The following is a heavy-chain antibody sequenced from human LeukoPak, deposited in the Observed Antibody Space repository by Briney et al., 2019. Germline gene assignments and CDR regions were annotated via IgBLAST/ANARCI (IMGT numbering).Heavy chain of an antibody. V-gene: IGHV1-46*01. CDR2: INPSGGST. D-gene: IGHD4-17*01. Sequence: GASVKVSCKASGYTFTSYYMHWVRQAPGQGLEWMGIINPSGGSTSYAQKFQGRVTMTRDMSTSTVYMELSSLRSEDTAVYYCARAVYSVTKGGNWFDPWGQGTLVTVSS. CDR3: ARAVYSVTKGGNWFDP. CDR1: GYTFTSYY. J-gene: IGHJ5*02.